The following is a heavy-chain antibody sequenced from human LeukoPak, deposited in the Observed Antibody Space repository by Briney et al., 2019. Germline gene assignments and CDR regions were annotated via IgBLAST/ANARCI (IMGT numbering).Heavy chain of an antibody. CDR3: ATGPFSAFAI. D-gene: IGHD1-14*01. J-gene: IGHJ3*02. CDR1: GFSFSSYW. V-gene: IGHV3-74*01. CDR2: IHSDEITT. Sequence: PGGSLRLSCAASGFSFSSYWMHWVRQAPGKGLVWVAHIHSDEITTAYADSVKGRSTISRDNTRNMLYLQMNSLRVEDTAVYFCATGPFSAFAIWGQGTTLIVSS.